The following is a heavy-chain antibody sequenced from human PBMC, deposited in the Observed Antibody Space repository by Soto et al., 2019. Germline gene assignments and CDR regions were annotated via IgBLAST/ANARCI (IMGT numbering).Heavy chain of an antibody. J-gene: IGHJ3*02. CDR3: ATDRRAYEAFDI. D-gene: IGHD5-12*01. CDR1: GYTLTELS. V-gene: IGHV1-24*01. CDR2: FDPEDGET. Sequence: ASVKVSCKVSGYTLTELSMHWVRQAPGKGLEWMGGFDPEDGETIYAQEFQGRVTMTEDTSTDTAYMELSSLRSEDTAVYYCATDRRAYEAFDIWGQGTMVTVSS.